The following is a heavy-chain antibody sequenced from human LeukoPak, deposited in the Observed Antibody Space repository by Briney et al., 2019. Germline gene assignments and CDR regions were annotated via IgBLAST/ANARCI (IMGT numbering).Heavy chain of an antibody. CDR2: INPNSGGT. CDR3: VRDRRYSGYDYPTYYFDY. J-gene: IGHJ4*02. V-gene: IGHV1-2*02. CDR1: GYTFTGYY. D-gene: IGHD5-12*01. Sequence: ASVKVSCKASGYTFTGYYMHWVRQAPGQGLEWMGWINPNSGGTNYAQKFQGRVTMTRDTSISTAYMELSRLRSDDTAVYYCVRDRRYSGYDYPTYYFDYWGQGTLVTVSS.